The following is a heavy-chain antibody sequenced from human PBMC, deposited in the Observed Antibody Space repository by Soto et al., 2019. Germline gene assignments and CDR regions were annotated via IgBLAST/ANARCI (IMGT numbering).Heavy chain of an antibody. Sequence: SETLSLTCTVSGGSISSGGYYWSWIRQHPGKGLEWIGYIYYSGSTYYNPSLKSRVTISVDTSKNQFSLKLSSVTAADTAVYYCARAGRGGYNDFDYWGQGTLVTVSS. CDR3: ARAGRGGYNDFDY. V-gene: IGHV4-31*03. D-gene: IGHD5-12*01. CDR1: GGSISSGGYY. J-gene: IGHJ4*02. CDR2: IYYSGST.